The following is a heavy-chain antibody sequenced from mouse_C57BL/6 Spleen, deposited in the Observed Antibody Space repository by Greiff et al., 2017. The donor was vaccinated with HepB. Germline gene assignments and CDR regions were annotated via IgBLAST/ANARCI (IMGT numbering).Heavy chain of an antibody. D-gene: IGHD1-1*01. V-gene: IGHV1-80*01. Sequence: QVQLQQSGAELVKPGASVKISCKASGYAFSSYWMNWVKQRPGKGLEWIGQIYPGDGDTNYNGKFKGKATLTADKSSSTAYMQLSSLTSEDSAVYFCARRVVAHWYFDVWGTGTTVTVSS. CDR1: GYAFSSYW. J-gene: IGHJ1*03. CDR3: ARRVVAHWYFDV. CDR2: IYPGDGDT.